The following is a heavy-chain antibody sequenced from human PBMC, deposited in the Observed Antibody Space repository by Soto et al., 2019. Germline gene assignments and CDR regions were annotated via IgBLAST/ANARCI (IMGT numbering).Heavy chain of an antibody. J-gene: IGHJ3*02. CDR3: AVGDSSSWGDDAFDI. CDR2: IDPSDSYT. V-gene: IGHV5-10-1*01. Sequence: GESLESSCXGSGYSFTSYWISWVRQMPGKGLEWMGRIDPSDSYTNYSPSFQGHVTISADKSISTAYLQWSSLKASDTAMYYCAVGDSSSWGDDAFDIWGQGTMVTVSS. CDR1: GYSFTSYW. D-gene: IGHD6-13*01.